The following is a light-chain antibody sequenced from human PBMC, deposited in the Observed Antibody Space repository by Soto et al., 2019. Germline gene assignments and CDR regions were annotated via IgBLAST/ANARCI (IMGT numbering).Light chain of an antibody. CDR1: SSDIGGYIL. CDR2: EGS. Sequence: QSVLTQPASVSGSPGQSITISCTGTSSDIGGYILVSWYQQEPGKAPKLMIYEGSKRPSGVSNRFSGSKSGNTASLTISRLQAEDEAHYYCCSYVGSDTYVIFGGGTKVTVL. CDR3: CSYVGSDTYVI. J-gene: IGLJ2*01. V-gene: IGLV2-23*01.